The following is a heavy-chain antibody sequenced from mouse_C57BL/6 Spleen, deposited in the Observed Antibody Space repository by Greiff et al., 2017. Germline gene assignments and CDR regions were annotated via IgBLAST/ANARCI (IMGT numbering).Heavy chain of an antibody. V-gene: IGHV1-76*01. D-gene: IGHD1-1*01. CDR3: ARDYYGSSQFAY. CDR2: IYPGSGNT. CDR1: GYTFTDYY. J-gene: IGHJ3*01. Sequence: LQESGAELVRPGASVKLSCKASGYTFTDYYINWVKQRPGQGLEWIARIYPGSGNTYYNEKFKGKATLTAEKSSSTAYMQLSSLTSEDSAVYFCARDYYGSSQFAYWGQGTLVTVSA.